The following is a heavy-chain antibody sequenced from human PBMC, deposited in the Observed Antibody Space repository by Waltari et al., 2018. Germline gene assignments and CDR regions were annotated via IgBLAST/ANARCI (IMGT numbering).Heavy chain of an antibody. Sequence: DVQLVESGGGLVHPGGSLRLSCAASGFSASTTHMSWVRPTPGKGLDCVSIIYPAGSTYNADSVVGRFTIYRDISQNTLHLQMNNLRPEDTAIYYCTTSRDEYTAMVFFDHWGQGTLVSVSS. CDR2: IYPAGST. CDR3: TTSRDEYTAMVFFDH. D-gene: IGHD5-18*01. V-gene: IGHV3-66*02. J-gene: IGHJ4*02. CDR1: GFSASTTH.